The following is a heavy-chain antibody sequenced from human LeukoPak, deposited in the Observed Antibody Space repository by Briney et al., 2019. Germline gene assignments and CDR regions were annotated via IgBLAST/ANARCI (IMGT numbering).Heavy chain of an antibody. CDR3: ARIKADSRGWYEIDY. CDR1: GGSISSSSYY. J-gene: IGHJ4*02. V-gene: IGHV4-61*01. D-gene: IGHD6-19*01. CDR2: ISHSGST. Sequence: PSETLSLTCTVSGGSISSSSYYWTWIRQPPGKGLEWLGFISHSGSTSYNPSLRSRVTISVDTSKNQFSLKVTSVTAADTAIYYCARIKADSRGWYEIDYWGQGTLVTVSS.